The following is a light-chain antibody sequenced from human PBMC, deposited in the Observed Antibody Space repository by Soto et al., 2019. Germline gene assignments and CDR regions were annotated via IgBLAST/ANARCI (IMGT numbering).Light chain of an antibody. J-gene: IGLJ2*01. V-gene: IGLV2-8*01. CDR1: SSDVGAYTY. CDR2: GVT. CDR3: SSYAGSNNLV. Sequence: QSALTQPPSASGSPGQSVTISCTGTSSDVGAYTYVSWYQQHPGKAPKLLIYGVTERPSGVPDRFSGSKSGDTASLTVSGLQAEDEANYYCSSYAGSNNLVFGGGTKLTVL.